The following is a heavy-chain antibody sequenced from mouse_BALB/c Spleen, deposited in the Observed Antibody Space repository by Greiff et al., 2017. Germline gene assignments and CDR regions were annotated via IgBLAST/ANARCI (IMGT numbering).Heavy chain of an antibody. CDR3: ALYYYGGFAY. Sequence: EVQLKQSGAELVRPGALVKLSCKASGFNIKDYYMHWVKQRPEQGLEWIGWIDPENGNTIYDPKFQGKASITADTSSNTAYLQLSSLTSEDTAVYYCALYYYGGFAYWGQGTLVTVSA. J-gene: IGHJ3*01. CDR1: GFNIKDYY. D-gene: IGHD1-1*01. V-gene: IGHV14-1*02. CDR2: IDPENGNT.